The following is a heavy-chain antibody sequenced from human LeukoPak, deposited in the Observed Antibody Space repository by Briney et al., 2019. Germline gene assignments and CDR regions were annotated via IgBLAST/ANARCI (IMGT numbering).Heavy chain of an antibody. Sequence: PSETLSLTCTVSGGSISSGGYYWSWIRQHPGKGLEWIGYIYYSGSTYYNPSLKSRVTISVDTSKNQFSLKLSSVTAADMAVYYCARGYGYSYLFDYWGQGTLVTVSS. CDR3: ARGYGYSYLFDY. D-gene: IGHD5-18*01. CDR2: IYYSGST. J-gene: IGHJ4*02. V-gene: IGHV4-31*03. CDR1: GGSISSGGYY.